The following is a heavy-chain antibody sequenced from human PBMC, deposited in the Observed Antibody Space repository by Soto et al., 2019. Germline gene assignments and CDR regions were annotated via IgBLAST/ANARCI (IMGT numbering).Heavy chain of an antibody. J-gene: IGHJ3*02. V-gene: IGHV3-30-3*01. D-gene: IGHD3-9*01. CDR2: ISYDGSNK. Sequence: PGRSPRPSCAASGFTFSSYAMHWVRQAPGTGLEWGAVISYDGSNKYYADSVKGRVTISRDNSKNTLYLQMNSLRAEDTAVYYCASDLRGLRYFDWFHDAFDIWGQGTIVTV. CDR3: ASDLRGLRYFDWFHDAFDI. CDR1: GFTFSSYA.